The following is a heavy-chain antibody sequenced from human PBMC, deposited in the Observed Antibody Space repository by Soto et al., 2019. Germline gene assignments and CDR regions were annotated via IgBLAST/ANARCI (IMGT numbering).Heavy chain of an antibody. Sequence: QVQLQQWGAGLLKPSETLSLTCAVYGGSFSSYYWSWIHQPPGKGLEWIGEINHSGSTNYNPSLKRRVVISVDTSKSQFSLKLSAVTAADMAVHYCARGMGYCSSASCYWGIRFDPWGQGTLVPVSS. D-gene: IGHD2-2*01. J-gene: IGHJ5*02. CDR1: GGSFSSYY. V-gene: IGHV4-34*01. CDR2: INHSGST. CDR3: ARGMGYCSSASCYWGIRFDP.